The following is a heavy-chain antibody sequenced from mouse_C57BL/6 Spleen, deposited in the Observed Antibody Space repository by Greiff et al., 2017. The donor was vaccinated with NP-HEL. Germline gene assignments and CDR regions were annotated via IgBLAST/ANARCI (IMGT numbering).Heavy chain of an antibody. J-gene: IGHJ2*01. D-gene: IGHD1-1*01. Sequence: VQLQQSGTVLARPGASVKMSCKTSGYTFTSYWMHWVKQRPGQGLEWIGAIYPGNSDTSYNQKFKGKAKLTAVTSASTAYMELSSLTNEDSAVYYCTRALLLRGDYFDYWGQGTTLTVSS. CDR1: GYTFTSYW. V-gene: IGHV1-5*01. CDR3: TRALLLRGDYFDY. CDR2: IYPGNSDT.